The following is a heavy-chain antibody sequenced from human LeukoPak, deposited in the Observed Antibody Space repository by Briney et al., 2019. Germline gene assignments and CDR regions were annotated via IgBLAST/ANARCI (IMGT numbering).Heavy chain of an antibody. Sequence: GASVKVSCKAPGYTFTGYYMHWVRQAPGQGLEWMGWINPNSGGTNYAQKFQGRVTMTRDTSNSTAYMELSRLRSDDTAVYYCAGVCGYPYYFDYWGQGTLVTVSS. J-gene: IGHJ4*02. V-gene: IGHV1-2*02. D-gene: IGHD6-25*01. CDR3: AGVCGYPYYFDY. CDR2: INPNSGGT. CDR1: GYTFTGYY.